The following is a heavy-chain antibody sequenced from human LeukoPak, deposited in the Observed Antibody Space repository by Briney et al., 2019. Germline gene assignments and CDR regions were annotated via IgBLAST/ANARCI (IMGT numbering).Heavy chain of an antibody. V-gene: IGHV3-33*01. CDR3: ARDRHVVVTAIHSFGFDY. CDR2: IWYDGSNK. D-gene: IGHD2-21*02. J-gene: IGHJ4*02. CDR1: GFTFSSYG. Sequence: GGSLRLSCAASGFTFSSYGMHWVRQAPGKGLEWVAVIWYDGSNKYYADSVKGRFTISRDNSKNTLYLQMNSLRAEDTAVYYCARDRHVVVTAIHSFGFDYWGQGTLVTVSS.